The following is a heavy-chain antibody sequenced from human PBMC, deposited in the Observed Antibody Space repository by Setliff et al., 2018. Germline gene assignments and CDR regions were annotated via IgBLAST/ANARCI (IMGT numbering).Heavy chain of an antibody. J-gene: IGHJ4*02. CDR2: IYHGGDT. CDR1: GGSINSGVHY. D-gene: IGHD1-1*01. V-gene: IGHV4-39*01. CDR3: ARTGTYRYFDY. Sequence: PSETLSLTCTVSGGSINSGVHYWGWIRQPPGKGLEWIGRIYHGGDTYYNASLKSRLTISVDTSKNQFSLKLRSVTAADTAVYYCARTGTYRYFDYWGQGALVTVSS.